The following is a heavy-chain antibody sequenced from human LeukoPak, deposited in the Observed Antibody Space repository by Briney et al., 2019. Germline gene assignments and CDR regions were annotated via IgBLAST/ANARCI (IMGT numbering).Heavy chain of an antibody. V-gene: IGHV3-30*02. D-gene: IGHD3-16*02. CDR3: AKDRSFEVIGLDY. Sequence: PGGSLRLSCAASGFTFSSYGMHWVRQAPGKGLEWVAFIRYDGSNKYYADSVKGRFTISRDNSKNTLYLQMNSLRAEDTAVHYCAKDRSFEVIGLDYWGQGTLVTVSS. J-gene: IGHJ4*02. CDR1: GFTFSSYG. CDR2: IRYDGSNK.